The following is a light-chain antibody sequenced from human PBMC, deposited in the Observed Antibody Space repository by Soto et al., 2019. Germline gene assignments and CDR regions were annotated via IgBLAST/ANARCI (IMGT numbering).Light chain of an antibody. CDR2: KAS. V-gene: IGKV1-5*03. J-gene: IGKJ1*01. CDR1: QSISSW. CDR3: QQYSSPWT. Sequence: DIQMTQSPSTLSASVGDRVTITCRASQSISSWLAWYQQKPGKAPKLLIYKASSLESGVPSRFSGSGSGTEFTLTISSLQPDYFATYYCQQYSSPWTFGQGTKVEIK.